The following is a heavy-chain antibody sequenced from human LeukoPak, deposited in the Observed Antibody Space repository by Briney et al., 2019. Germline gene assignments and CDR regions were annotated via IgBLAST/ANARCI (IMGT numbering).Heavy chain of an antibody. V-gene: IGHV3-30*03. CDR1: GFTFSSYG. J-gene: IGHJ6*02. CDR2: ISYDGSNK. Sequence: GRSLRLSCAASGFTFSSYGMHWVRQAPGKGLEWVAVISYDGSNKYYADSVKGRFTISRDNSENTLYLQMNSLRAEDTAVYYCAGNVGMDVWGQGTTVTVSS. CDR3: AGNVGMDV.